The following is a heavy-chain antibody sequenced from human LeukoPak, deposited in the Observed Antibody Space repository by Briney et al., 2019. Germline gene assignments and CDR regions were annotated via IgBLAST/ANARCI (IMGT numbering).Heavy chain of an antibody. Sequence: PGGSLRLSCAASGFTFSSYAMSWVRQAPGKGLEWVSAISGSGGTTYYADSVKGRFTISRDNSKNTLYLQMNSLRAEDTAVYYCAKDQRGGMFYDILTGYRDYWGQGTLVTVSS. CDR3: AKDQRGGMFYDILTGYRDY. D-gene: IGHD3-9*01. J-gene: IGHJ4*02. V-gene: IGHV3-23*01. CDR1: GFTFSSYA. CDR2: ISGSGGTT.